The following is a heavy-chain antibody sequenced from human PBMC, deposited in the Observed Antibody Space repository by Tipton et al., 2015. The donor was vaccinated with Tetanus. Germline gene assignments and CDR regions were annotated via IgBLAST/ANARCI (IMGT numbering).Heavy chain of an antibody. J-gene: IGHJ4*02. CDR1: GGSISSYY. Sequence: TLSLTCTVSGGSISSYYWTWIRQHPGKGLEWIGYILYTGSTYNTPSLKSRVTISVDTSKNQFSLMLTSVTAADTAVYYCARGSRYYFDYWGPGTLVTVSS. CDR3: ARGSRYYFDY. CDR2: ILYTGST. V-gene: IGHV4-31*03.